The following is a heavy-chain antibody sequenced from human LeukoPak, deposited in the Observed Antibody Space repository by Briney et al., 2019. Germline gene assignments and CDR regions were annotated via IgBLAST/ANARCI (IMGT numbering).Heavy chain of an antibody. D-gene: IGHD3-10*01. CDR2: IWYGGSRK. CDR3: ARDGGSGIDY. Sequence: PGRSLRLSCAASGFSLTTYGTHWLRQAPGKGLEWVAVIWYGGSRKFYGDSVKGQFTVSRDTSENTMYLQMNTLRVDDTAVYYCARDGGSGIDYWGQGTLVTVSS. J-gene: IGHJ4*02. V-gene: IGHV3-33*01. CDR1: GFSLTTYG.